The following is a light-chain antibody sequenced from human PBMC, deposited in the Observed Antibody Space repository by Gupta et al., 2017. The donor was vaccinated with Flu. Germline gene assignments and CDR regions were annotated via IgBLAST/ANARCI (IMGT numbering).Light chain of an antibody. J-gene: IGKJ1*01. CDR2: KAS. CDR1: QSISSR. V-gene: IGKV1-5*03. CDR3: QQYNSYSGT. Sequence: DLQMTQSPSTLSASVGDRVTITCRASQSISSRLAWYQQKPGKAPKLLIYKASSLESGVPSRFSGSGSGTEFTLTISSLQPDDFATYYCQQYNSYSGTFGQGTKVEIK.